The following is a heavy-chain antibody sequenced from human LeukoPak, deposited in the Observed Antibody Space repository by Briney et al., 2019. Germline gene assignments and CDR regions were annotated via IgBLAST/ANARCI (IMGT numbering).Heavy chain of an antibody. J-gene: IGHJ4*02. D-gene: IGHD3-10*01. Sequence: GGSLRLSCAASGFTFSSYEMNWVRQAPGKGLEWLSYISSSGGTIHYADSVKGRFTISRDNSKNTLYLQMNSLRAEDTALHYCAKVFGDSGSDYDYWGQGTLVTVSS. CDR1: GFTFSSYE. V-gene: IGHV3-48*03. CDR2: ISSSGGTI. CDR3: AKVFGDSGSDYDY.